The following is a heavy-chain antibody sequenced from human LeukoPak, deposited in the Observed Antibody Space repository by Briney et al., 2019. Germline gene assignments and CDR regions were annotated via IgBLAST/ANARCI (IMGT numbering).Heavy chain of an antibody. J-gene: IGHJ4*02. Sequence: GASVKVSCKASGYTFTSYAMNWVRQAPGQGLEWMGWINTNTGNPTYAQGFTGRFVFSLDTSVSTAYLQINSLKAEDTAVYCCASQRIGNPNRYSGYPVDYWGQGTLVTVSS. CDR3: ASQRIGNPNRYSGYPVDY. CDR2: INTNTGNP. V-gene: IGHV7-4-1*02. D-gene: IGHD5-12*01. CDR1: GYTFTSYA.